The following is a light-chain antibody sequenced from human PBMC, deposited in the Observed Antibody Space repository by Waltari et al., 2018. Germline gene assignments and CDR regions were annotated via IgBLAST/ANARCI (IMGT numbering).Light chain of an antibody. V-gene: IGLV2-23*02. CDR1: SRYVGNYKL. J-gene: IGLJ1*01. CDR2: EVN. Sequence: QSGLTQPASVSGSPGPSIPVSCTGTSRYVGNYKLVSWYQQYPGKAPKLIVYEVNKRTAGVSRRFSGSKSGNTASLTICGVQSEDEADYYCCSYAGLGIYVFGTGTKVTVL. CDR3: CSYAGLGIYV.